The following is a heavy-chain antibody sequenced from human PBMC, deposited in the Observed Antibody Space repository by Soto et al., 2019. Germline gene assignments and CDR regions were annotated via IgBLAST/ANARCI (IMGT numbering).Heavy chain of an antibody. J-gene: IGHJ3*02. Sequence: GGSLRLSCAASGFTFSSYWMSWVRQAPGKGLEWVANIKQDGSEKYYVDSVKGRITISRANAKKSLYLQRNSLRAEDTGVYYCAREYYDILTGSVDAFDIWGQGTMVTVSS. V-gene: IGHV3-7*01. CDR2: IKQDGSEK. D-gene: IGHD3-9*01. CDR3: AREYYDILTGSVDAFDI. CDR1: GFTFSSYW.